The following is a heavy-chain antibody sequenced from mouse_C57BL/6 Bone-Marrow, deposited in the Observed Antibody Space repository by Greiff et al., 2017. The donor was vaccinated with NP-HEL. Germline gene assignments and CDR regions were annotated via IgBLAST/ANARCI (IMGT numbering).Heavy chain of an antibody. CDR1: GYTFTDYY. CDR2: IYPGSGNT. Sequence: VHLVESGAELVRPGASVKLSCKASGYTFTDYYINWVKQRPGQGLEWIARIYPGSGNTYYNEKFKGKATLTAEKSSSTAYMQLSSLTSEDSAVYFCARGSITTVVAPFAYWGQGTLVTVSA. CDR3: ARGSITTVVAPFAY. D-gene: IGHD1-1*01. V-gene: IGHV1-76*01. J-gene: IGHJ3*01.